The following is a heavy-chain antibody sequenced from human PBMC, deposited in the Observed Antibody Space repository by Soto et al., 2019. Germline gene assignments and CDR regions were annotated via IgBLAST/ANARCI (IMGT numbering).Heavy chain of an antibody. CDR2: MNPNSGNT. CDR1: GYTLTSYD. Sequence: ASVKVSCKASGYTLTSYDINWVRQATGQGLEWMGWMNPNSGNTGYAQKFQGRVTMTRSTSISTAYMELSRLRSEATAVYYCARVKLVATTRKQTPLKNMDAWGQGTTVTISS. D-gene: IGHD5-12*01. CDR3: ARVKLVATTRKQTPLKNMDA. V-gene: IGHV1-8*01. J-gene: IGHJ6*02.